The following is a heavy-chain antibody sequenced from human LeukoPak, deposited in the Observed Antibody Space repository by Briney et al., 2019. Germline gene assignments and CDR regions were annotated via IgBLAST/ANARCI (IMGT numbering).Heavy chain of an antibody. V-gene: IGHV3-23*01. CDR3: AKEPLRGSWYENY. J-gene: IGHJ4*02. D-gene: IGHD2-15*01. CDR2: ISGSGGST. CDR1: GFTFSSYA. Sequence: GGSLRLSCAASGFTFSSYAMNWVRQAPGKGLEWVSGISGSGGSTYYADSVKGRFTFSRDNSKNTLYLQMNSLRAEDTAVYFCAKEPLRGSWYENYWGQGTLVTVSS.